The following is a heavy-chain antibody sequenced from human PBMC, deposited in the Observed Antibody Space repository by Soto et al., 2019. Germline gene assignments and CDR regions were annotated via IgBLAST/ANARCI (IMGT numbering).Heavy chain of an antibody. V-gene: IGHV3-66*01. D-gene: IGHD2-15*01. CDR2: IYSGGST. CDR3: AGELSTLIRAYN. Sequence: GGSLRLSCAASGFTVSSNYMSWVRQAPGKGLEWVSVIYSGGSTYYADSVKGRFTISRDNSKNTLYLQMNSLRAEDTAIYYCAGELSTLIRAYNWGQGTLVTVAS. J-gene: IGHJ4*02. CDR1: GFTVSSNY.